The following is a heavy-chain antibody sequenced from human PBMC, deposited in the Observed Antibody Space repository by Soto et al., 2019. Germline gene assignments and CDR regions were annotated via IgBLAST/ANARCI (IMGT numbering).Heavy chain of an antibody. CDR3: ASGPYDTIFGVVTRTGY. V-gene: IGHV1-69*01. D-gene: IGHD3-3*01. CDR1: GGTFSSYA. Sequence: QVQLVQSGAEVKKPGSSVKVSCQASGGTFSSYAISWVRQAPGQGLEWMGGIIPIFGTANYAQKFQGRVTITADESTSTAYMERSSLRSEDTAVYYCASGPYDTIFGVVTRTGYWGQGTLITVSS. J-gene: IGHJ4*02. CDR2: IIPIFGTA.